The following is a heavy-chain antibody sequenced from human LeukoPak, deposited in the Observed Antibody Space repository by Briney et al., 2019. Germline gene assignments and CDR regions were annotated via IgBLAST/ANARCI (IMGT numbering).Heavy chain of an antibody. CDR3: AKVVYYDILTGYYFDY. D-gene: IGHD3-9*01. J-gene: IGHJ4*02. Sequence: GGSLRLSCAASGFTFSSYAMSWVRQAPGKGLEWVSAISGSGGSTYYADSVKGRFTISRDNSKNTLYLQMNSLRAEDTAVYYCAKVVYYDILTGYYFDYWGQGTLVTVSS. CDR1: GFTFSSYA. CDR2: ISGSGGST. V-gene: IGHV3-23*01.